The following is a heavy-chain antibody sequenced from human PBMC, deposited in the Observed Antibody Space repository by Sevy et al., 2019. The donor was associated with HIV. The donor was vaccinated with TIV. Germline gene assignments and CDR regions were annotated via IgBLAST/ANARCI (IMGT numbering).Heavy chain of an antibody. V-gene: IGHV4-34*01. CDR3: ARGRPLGGFDSSGYFFDS. CDR1: GASFRNFY. CDR2: IHHSGST. J-gene: IGHJ4*02. D-gene: IGHD3-22*01. Sequence: SETLSLTCAVYGASFRNFYWSWIRQSPGKGLEWIGEIHHSGSTNFNPSLESRVTMSEGKSKRQFSLNLRSVTAADTAVYYCARGRPLGGFDSSGYFFDSWGPGTLVTVSS.